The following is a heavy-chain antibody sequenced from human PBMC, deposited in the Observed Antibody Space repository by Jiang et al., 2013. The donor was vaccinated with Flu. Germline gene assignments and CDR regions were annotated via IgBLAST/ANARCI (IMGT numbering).Heavy chain of an antibody. CDR2: IKHDGSEQ. J-gene: IGHJ3*02. V-gene: IGHV3-7*01. CDR3: ARGRSSDI. Sequence: GLVQPGGSLRLSCAASAFTFSGFWMTWVRQAPGKGLEWVATIKHDGSEQHYVDSVRGRFTISRDNAKNSLSLQMSSLSAEDTALYYCARGRSSDIWGQGTMVTVSS. CDR1: AFTFSGFW.